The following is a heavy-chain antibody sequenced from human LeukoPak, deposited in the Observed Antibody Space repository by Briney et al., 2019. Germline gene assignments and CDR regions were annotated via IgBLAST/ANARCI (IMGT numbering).Heavy chain of an antibody. V-gene: IGHV1-8*01. Sequence: ASVKVSCKASGYTFTSYDINWVRQATGQGLEWMGWMNPNSGNTGYAQKFQGRVTMTRNTSISTAYMELSSLRSEDTAVCYCARGGRGWLEHAFDIWGQGTMVTVSS. CDR2: MNPNSGNT. D-gene: IGHD6-19*01. CDR1: GYTFTSYD. J-gene: IGHJ3*02. CDR3: ARGGRGWLEHAFDI.